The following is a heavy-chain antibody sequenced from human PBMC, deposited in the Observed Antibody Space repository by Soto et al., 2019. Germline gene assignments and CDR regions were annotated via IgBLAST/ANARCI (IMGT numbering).Heavy chain of an antibody. CDR3: ARDRDIVVVPAAMEDAFYYYYGMDV. Sequence: GASVKVSCKAYGGTFSSYAISWVRQAPGQGLVWMGGIIPIFGTANYAQKFRGRVTITADESTSTAYMELSSLRSEDTAVYYCARDRDIVVVPAAMEDAFYYYYGMDVWGQGTTVTVSS. CDR1: GGTFSSYA. J-gene: IGHJ6*02. V-gene: IGHV1-69*13. D-gene: IGHD2-2*01. CDR2: IIPIFGTA.